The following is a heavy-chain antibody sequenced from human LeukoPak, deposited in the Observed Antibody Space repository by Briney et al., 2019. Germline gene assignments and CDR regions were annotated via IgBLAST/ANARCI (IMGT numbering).Heavy chain of an antibody. CDR2: ISGSGGST. Sequence: PGGSLRLSCAASGFTFSSYAMSWVRQAPGKGLEWVSGISGSGGSTYYADSVKGRFTISRDNSRTTLYLQMNSLRAEDTAVYYCARVGYCSGGSCYPDYYYFYGMDVWGQGTTVTVSS. V-gene: IGHV3-23*01. J-gene: IGHJ6*02. CDR3: ARVGYCSGGSCYPDYYYFYGMDV. D-gene: IGHD2-15*01. CDR1: GFTFSSYA.